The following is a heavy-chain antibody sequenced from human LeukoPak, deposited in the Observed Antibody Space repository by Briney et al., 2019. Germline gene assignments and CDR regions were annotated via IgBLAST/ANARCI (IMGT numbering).Heavy chain of an antibody. CDR3: ARRDYRAWIDP. J-gene: IGHJ5*02. V-gene: IGHV4-39*01. CDR2: VYYTGSI. Sequence: KPSETLSLTCSVSGGSISASSHYWAWVRQPPGKGLEWIGSVYYTGSIRYNTSLKSRGTISVDMSKNDLFLTVNSVTAAGTAFYYCARRDYRAWIDPWGQGILVTVSP. D-gene: IGHD2-21*01. CDR1: GGSISASSHY.